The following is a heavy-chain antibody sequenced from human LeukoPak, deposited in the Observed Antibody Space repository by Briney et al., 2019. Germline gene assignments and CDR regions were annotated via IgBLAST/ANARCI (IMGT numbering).Heavy chain of an antibody. CDR2: ISSSSSYT. Sequence: GGSLRLSCAASGFTFSDYYMSWIRQAPGKGLEWVSYISSSSSYTNYADSVKGRFTISRDNAKNSLYLQMNSLRAEDTAVYYCARSYVSTHYDFWSGYYTFPLDYWGQGTLVTVSS. V-gene: IGHV3-11*06. CDR3: ARSYVSTHYDFWSGYYTFPLDY. CDR1: GFTFSDYY. D-gene: IGHD3-3*01. J-gene: IGHJ4*02.